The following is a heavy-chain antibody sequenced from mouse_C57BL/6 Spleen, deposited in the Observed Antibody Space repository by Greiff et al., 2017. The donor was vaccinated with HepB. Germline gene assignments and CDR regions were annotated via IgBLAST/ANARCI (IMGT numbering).Heavy chain of an antibody. CDR1: GFTFSSYA. Sequence: EVQLVESGGGLVKPGGSLKLSCAASGFTFSSYAMSWVRQTPEKRLEWVATISDGGSYTYYPDNVKGRFTISRDNAKNNLYLQMSHLKSEDTAMYYCAREDYDYDGRPFDYWGQGTTLTVSS. CDR3: AREDYDYDGRPFDY. CDR2: ISDGGSYT. D-gene: IGHD2-4*01. J-gene: IGHJ2*01. V-gene: IGHV5-4*01.